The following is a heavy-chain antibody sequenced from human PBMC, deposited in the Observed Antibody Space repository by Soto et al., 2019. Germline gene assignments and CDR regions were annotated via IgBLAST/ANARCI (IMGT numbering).Heavy chain of an antibody. J-gene: IGHJ6*02. CDR3: AREVSHGYVLRGMDV. Sequence: EVQLVESGGGLVQPGGSVRLSCAASKFTITSYWMHWVRQAPGKGLVWVSRINGDGSSISYADAVKARFTISRDNAKNTLYLQMNSLRVEDTAVYYCAREVSHGYVLRGMDVWGQGTTVTVFS. CDR1: KFTITSYW. V-gene: IGHV3-74*01. D-gene: IGHD5-18*01. CDR2: INGDGSSI.